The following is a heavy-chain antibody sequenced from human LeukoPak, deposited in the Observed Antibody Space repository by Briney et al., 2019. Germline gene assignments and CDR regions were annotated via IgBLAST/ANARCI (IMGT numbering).Heavy chain of an antibody. Sequence: GGSLRLSCAASGFNFNNYIMSWVRQAPGKGLEWVSVIDDSGGAHYADSVKGRFTISRDNSKNTLFLQMNSLRAEDTAVYFCAKVWQSNLFFFDSWGQGTLATVSS. D-gene: IGHD1-1*01. CDR3: AKVWQSNLFFFDS. CDR1: GFNFNNYI. V-gene: IGHV3-23*01. J-gene: IGHJ4*02. CDR2: IDDSGGA.